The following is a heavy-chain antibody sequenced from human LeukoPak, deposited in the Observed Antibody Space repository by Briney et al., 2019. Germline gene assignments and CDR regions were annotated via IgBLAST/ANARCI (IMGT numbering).Heavy chain of an antibody. CDR2: IYYSGST. Sequence: SETLSLTCTVSGGSISGSSYFWVWIRQPPGKGLEWIGSIYYSGSTYYNPSLKSRVTISVDMSKNQFSLKLNSVTAADTAVYYCGRQAAAGAGGDYWDQGTLVTVSS. J-gene: IGHJ4*02. D-gene: IGHD6-13*01. CDR3: GRQAAAGAGGDY. CDR1: GGSISGSSYF. V-gene: IGHV4-39*01.